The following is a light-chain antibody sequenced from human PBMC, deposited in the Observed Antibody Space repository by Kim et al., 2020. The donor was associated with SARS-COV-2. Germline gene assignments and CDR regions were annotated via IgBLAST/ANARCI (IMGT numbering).Light chain of an antibody. Sequence: DIQMTQSPSSLSASVGDRVTITCQASQDISNYLNWYQQKPGKAPKLLIYDASNLETGVPSRFSGSGSGTDFTFTISSLQPEDIATYYCQQYDNLRGLTFGGGTKLEI. CDR3: QQYDNLRGLT. CDR2: DAS. J-gene: IGKJ4*01. CDR1: QDISNY. V-gene: IGKV1-33*01.